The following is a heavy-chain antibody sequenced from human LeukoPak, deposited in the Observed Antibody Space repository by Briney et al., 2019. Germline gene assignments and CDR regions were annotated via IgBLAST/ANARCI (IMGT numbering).Heavy chain of an antibody. CDR3: AKLTSY. Sequence: GSLRLSSAASGFTFSNSVISWVRHAPGKGLEWVSVITGSGGSTYYADSVKGRFTISRDTSKNTVYLQMNSLRAEDTAVYYCAKLTSYWGQGTLVTVSS. CDR2: ITGSGGST. V-gene: IGHV3-23*01. D-gene: IGHD2-2*01. J-gene: IGHJ4*02. CDR1: GFTFSNSV.